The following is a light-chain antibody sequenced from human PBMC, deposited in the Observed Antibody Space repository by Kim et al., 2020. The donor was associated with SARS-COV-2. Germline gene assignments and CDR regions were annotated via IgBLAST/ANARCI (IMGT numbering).Light chain of an antibody. V-gene: IGKV3-15*01. J-gene: IGKJ4*01. CDR2: DAS. CDR1: QSIHTR. CDR3: QQYDNWALT. Sequence: RVMTQSPATLSVSPGERATLSCRASQSIHTRLAWYQQKPGQAPRLLIYDASTRATAIPDRFSGSGSGTEFTLTISSLQSEDIAVYYCQQYDNWALTFGGGTKVEIK.